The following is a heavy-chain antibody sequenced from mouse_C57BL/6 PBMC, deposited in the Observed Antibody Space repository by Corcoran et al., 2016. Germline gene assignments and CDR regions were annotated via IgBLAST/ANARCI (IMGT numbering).Heavy chain of an antibody. V-gene: IGHV9-3*01. D-gene: IGHD2-4*01. CDR3: ARNYYDYDVGAMDY. CDR1: GYTFTTYG. CDR2: INTYSGVP. Sequence: QIQLVQSGPELKKPGETVKISCKASGYTFTTYGMSWVKQAPGKGLKWMGWINTYSGVPTYADDFKGRFVFSLETSASTAYLQINNLKNEDTATYFCARNYYDYDVGAMDYWGQGTSVTVSS. J-gene: IGHJ4*01.